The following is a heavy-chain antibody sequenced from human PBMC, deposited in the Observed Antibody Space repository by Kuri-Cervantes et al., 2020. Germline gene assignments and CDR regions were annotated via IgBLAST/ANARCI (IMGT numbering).Heavy chain of an antibody. CDR1: GFTFSSYA. V-gene: IGHV3-64*02. CDR3: ARVRYGSGSYLVTNYFDY. Sequence: GESLKISCAASGFTFSSYAMHWVRQAPGKGLEYVSAISSNGDITWYADSVKGRFTISRDSSKNTLYLQMGSLRAGDMAVYYCARVRYGSGSYLVTNYFDYWGQGTLVTVSS. CDR2: ISSNGDIT. J-gene: IGHJ4*02. D-gene: IGHD3-10*01.